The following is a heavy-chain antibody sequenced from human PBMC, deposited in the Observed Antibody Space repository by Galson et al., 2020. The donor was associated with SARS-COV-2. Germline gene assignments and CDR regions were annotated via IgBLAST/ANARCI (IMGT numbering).Heavy chain of an antibody. D-gene: IGHD2-8*01. CDR3: ARASGYCTDGVCYRYWYVDL. CDR1: GGSISNNDW. J-gene: IGHJ2*01. CDR2: ISQSVTT. Sequence: SETLSLTCTVSGGSISNNDWWSWVRQPPGKGLEWIGEISQSVTTHYNPSLKSRVTISGDKSKNQISLKLSSVTAADTAVYYCARASGYCTDGVCYRYWYVDLWGRGTLVTVSS. V-gene: IGHV4-4*02.